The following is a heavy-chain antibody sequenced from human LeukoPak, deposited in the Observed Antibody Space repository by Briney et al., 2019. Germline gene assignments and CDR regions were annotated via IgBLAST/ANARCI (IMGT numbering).Heavy chain of an antibody. Sequence: SVKVSFKASGGTFSSYAISWVRQAPGQGLEWMGRIIPILGIANYAQKFQGRVTITADKSTSTAYMELSSLRSEDTAVYYCARHMITFGGVLDYWGQGTLVTVSS. J-gene: IGHJ4*02. CDR1: GGTFSSYA. CDR2: IIPILGIA. CDR3: ARHMITFGGVLDY. D-gene: IGHD3-16*01. V-gene: IGHV1-69*04.